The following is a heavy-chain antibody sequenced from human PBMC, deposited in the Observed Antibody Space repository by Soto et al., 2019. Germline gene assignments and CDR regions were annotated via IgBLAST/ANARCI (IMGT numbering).Heavy chain of an antibody. Sequence: SQTLSLTCAISGDSVSSNTAAWNWIRSSPSRGLEWLGRTYYGSNRRHDSAVSVRSRITVNPDTSKNHSSLQLNSVTPDETAVYYCARGVAGSGFDLWGQGTLVTVS. CDR3: ARGVAGSGFDL. J-gene: IGHJ4*02. CDR1: GDSVSSNTAA. D-gene: IGHD6-19*01. V-gene: IGHV6-1*01. CDR2: TYYGSNRRH.